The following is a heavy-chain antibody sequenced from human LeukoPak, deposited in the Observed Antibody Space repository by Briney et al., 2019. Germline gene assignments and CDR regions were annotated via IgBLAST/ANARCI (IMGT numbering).Heavy chain of an antibody. Sequence: SETLSLTCAVSGYSISSGYCWGCVRQPPGKGLEWIGSIYYSGSTYHNPSLKSRVTISVDTSKNQFSLKLSSVTAADTAVYYCARRIGNAFDIWGQGTMVTVSS. CDR2: IYYSGST. J-gene: IGHJ3*02. CDR3: ARRIGNAFDI. V-gene: IGHV4-38-2*01. D-gene: IGHD1-26*01. CDR1: GYSISSGYC.